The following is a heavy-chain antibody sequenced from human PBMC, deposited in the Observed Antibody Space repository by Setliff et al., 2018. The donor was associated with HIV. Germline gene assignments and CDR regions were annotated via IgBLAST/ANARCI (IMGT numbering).Heavy chain of an antibody. CDR3: ARVSFGITGTTGWFDP. Sequence: QTGGSLSLSCAASGFTVSSNYMSWVRQAPGKGLEWVSLIYSGGSTYYTDSVKARFTISRDNSKNTLFLQMNSLRAADTAVYYCARVSFGITGTTGWFDPWGQGTLVTVSS. J-gene: IGHJ5*02. V-gene: IGHV3-66*01. CDR1: GFTVSSNY. CDR2: IYSGGST. D-gene: IGHD1-20*01.